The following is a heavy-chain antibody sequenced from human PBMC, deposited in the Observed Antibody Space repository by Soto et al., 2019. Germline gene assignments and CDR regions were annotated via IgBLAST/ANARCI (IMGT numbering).Heavy chain of an antibody. Sequence: GGSLRLSCAASGFTFNNYAMSWVRQAPEKGLEWISAISGSGFNTYYAHSVKGRFTISRDNSKNILSLQLNSLRADDTAVYYCARVQMLYGISKIAGWFDSWGQGTLVTVSS. CDR3: ARVQMLYGISKIAGWFDS. CDR2: ISGSGFNT. V-gene: IGHV3-23*01. J-gene: IGHJ5*01. D-gene: IGHD2-2*02. CDR1: GFTFNNYA.